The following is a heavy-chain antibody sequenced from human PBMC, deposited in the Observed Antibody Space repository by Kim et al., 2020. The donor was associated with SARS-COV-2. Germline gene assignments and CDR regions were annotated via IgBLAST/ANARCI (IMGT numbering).Heavy chain of an antibody. V-gene: IGHV3-23*01. CDR2: GDNP. Sequence: GDNPTYADPVKGRFTVSRENSKNTLYLQMSSLRAEDTAIYYCANPRQPDYWGQGTLVTVSS. D-gene: IGHD6-13*01. CDR3: ANPRQPDY. J-gene: IGHJ4*02.